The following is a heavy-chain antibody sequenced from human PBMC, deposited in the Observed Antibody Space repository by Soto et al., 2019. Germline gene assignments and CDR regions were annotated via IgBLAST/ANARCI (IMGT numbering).Heavy chain of an antibody. CDR3: AKDWHSSGWGGGGVSYFYCYMDV. Sequence: EVQLLESGGGLVQPGGSLRLSCAASGFTFSSYAMSWVRQAPGKGLEWVSAISGGGGSTYYADSVKGRFTISRDNSKNSVFLHRNSLRAEDTAVYYCAKDWHSSGWGGGGVSYFYCYMDVWGKGTTVTVSS. CDR1: GFTFSSYA. D-gene: IGHD6-19*01. V-gene: IGHV3-23*01. CDR2: ISGGGGST. J-gene: IGHJ6*03.